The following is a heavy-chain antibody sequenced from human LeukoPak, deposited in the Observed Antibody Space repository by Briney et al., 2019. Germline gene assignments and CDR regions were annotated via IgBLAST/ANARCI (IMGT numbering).Heavy chain of an antibody. J-gene: IGHJ6*03. CDR1: GFTFSSHD. CDR3: ARGPYCSAGSCYPRDYYYYYMDV. V-gene: IGHV3-13*01. Sequence: GGSLRLSCAASGFTFSSHDMHWVRQPTGKGLEWVSTVGTAGETYCPGSVKGRFTISRENAKNSLYLQMNGLRAGDTAVYYCARGPYCSAGSCYPRDYYYYYMDVWGKGTTVTVSS. CDR2: VGTAGET. D-gene: IGHD2-15*01.